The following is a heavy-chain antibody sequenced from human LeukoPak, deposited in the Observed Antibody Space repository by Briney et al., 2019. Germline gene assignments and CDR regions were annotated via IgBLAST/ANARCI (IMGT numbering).Heavy chain of an antibody. J-gene: IGHJ3*02. CDR1: GYTFTSYD. D-gene: IGHD6-13*01. V-gene: IGHV1-8*03. CDR2: MNPNSGNT. CDR3: ARGMMGSSWYGPPRDAFDI. Sequence: GASVKVSCKASGYTFTSYDINWVRQATGQGLEWMGWMNPNSGNTGYAQKFQGRVTITRNTSISTAYMELSSLRSEDTAVYYCARGMMGSSWYGPPRDAFDIWGQGTMVTVSS.